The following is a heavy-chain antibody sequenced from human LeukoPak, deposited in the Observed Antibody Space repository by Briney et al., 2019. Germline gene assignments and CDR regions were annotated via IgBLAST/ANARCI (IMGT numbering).Heavy chain of an antibody. CDR2: ISGSGGST. CDR3: AKTKVQGYFDY. D-gene: IGHD3-10*01. Sequence: GGSLRLSCAASGFTFSSYGMSWVRQAPGKGLGWVSAISGSGGSTYYADSVKGRFTISRDNSKNTLYLQMNSLRAEDTAVYYCAKTKVQGYFDYWGQGTLVTVSS. V-gene: IGHV3-23*01. CDR1: GFTFSSYG. J-gene: IGHJ4*02.